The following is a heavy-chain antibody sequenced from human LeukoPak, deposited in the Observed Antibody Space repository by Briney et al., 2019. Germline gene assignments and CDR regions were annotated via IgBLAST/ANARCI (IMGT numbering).Heavy chain of an antibody. D-gene: IGHD7-27*01. J-gene: IGHJ4*02. CDR1: GYTFGNFG. CDR2: INGYNGKT. V-gene: IGHV1-18*01. Sequence: ASVKVSCKAAGYTFGNFGISWVRQAPGQGLEWMGWINGYNGKTNYAEKLQGRISMTTDTSTSTAYMELRSLRSDDTAVYYCARGLTGMMDSDYWGQGTLVTVSS. CDR3: ARGLTGMMDSDY.